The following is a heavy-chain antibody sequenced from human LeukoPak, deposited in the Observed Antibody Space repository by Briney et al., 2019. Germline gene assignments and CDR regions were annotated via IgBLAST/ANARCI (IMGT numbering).Heavy chain of an antibody. D-gene: IGHD6-13*01. Sequence: INPSGGSTSYAQKFQGRVTMTRDTSASTVYMELSSLRSEDTAVYYCARDSEDSSSWSPGLYWGQGTLVTVSS. V-gene: IGHV1-46*01. CDR2: INPSGGST. CDR3: ARDSEDSSSWSPGLY. J-gene: IGHJ4*02.